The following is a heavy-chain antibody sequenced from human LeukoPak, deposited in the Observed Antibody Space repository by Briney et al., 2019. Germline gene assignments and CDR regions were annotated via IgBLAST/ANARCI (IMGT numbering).Heavy chain of an antibody. CDR3: ARGYSSSSNWFDP. D-gene: IGHD6-6*01. CDR1: GFTFSSYS. CDR2: ISSSSSYI. Sequence: PGRSLRLSCAASGFTFSSYSMNWVRQAPGKGLEWVSSISSSSSYIYYADSVKGRFTISRDNAKNSLYLQMNSLRAEDTAVYYCARGYSSSSNWFDPWGQGTLVTVSS. V-gene: IGHV3-21*01. J-gene: IGHJ5*02.